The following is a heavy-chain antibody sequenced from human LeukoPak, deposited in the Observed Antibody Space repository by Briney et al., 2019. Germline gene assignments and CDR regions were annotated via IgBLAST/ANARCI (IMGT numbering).Heavy chain of an antibody. D-gene: IGHD5-12*01. V-gene: IGHV3-74*01. CDR2: IKRDGSST. CDR1: GFTFSNYW. CDR3: VREEHDNGYDFDN. J-gene: IGHJ4*02. Sequence: GGSLRLSCAASGFTFSNYWMHWVRQAPGKGLVWVSRIKRDGSSTSYAESVKGRLIISRDNAKNTLFLQMTSLRAEDTAMYYCVREEHDNGYDFDNWGQGNLVIVSS.